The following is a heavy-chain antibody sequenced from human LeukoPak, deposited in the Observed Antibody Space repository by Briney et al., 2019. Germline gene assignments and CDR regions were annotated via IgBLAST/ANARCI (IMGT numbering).Heavy chain of an antibody. V-gene: IGHV1-2*02. CDR2: INPNNGGT. Sequence: ASVKVSCKASGYTFTGCYLHWVRQAPGQGLEWMGWINPNNGGTNYAQRFQGRVTMTRDTSISTAYMELSRLRSDDTAIYYCASRSDTVTTPHYWGQGTLVTVSS. CDR3: ASRSDTVTTPHY. J-gene: IGHJ4*02. D-gene: IGHD4-17*01. CDR1: GYTFTGCY.